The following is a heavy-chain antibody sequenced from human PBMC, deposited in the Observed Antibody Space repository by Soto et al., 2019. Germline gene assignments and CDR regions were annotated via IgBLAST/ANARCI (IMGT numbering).Heavy chain of an antibody. J-gene: IGHJ4*02. CDR3: AREGVMGGTLLY. CDR1: GSITSDF. V-gene: IGHV4-4*07. Sequence: QVQLRESGPGLVRPSETLSLICNVSGSITSDFWTWIRQPAGKGLEWIGRIFISGSTNYNPSLRSRVTMSIDTSRNQFSLRLSSVTAADTAISFCAREGVMGGTLLYWGPGTLVTVSS. D-gene: IGHD3-16*01. CDR2: IFISGST.